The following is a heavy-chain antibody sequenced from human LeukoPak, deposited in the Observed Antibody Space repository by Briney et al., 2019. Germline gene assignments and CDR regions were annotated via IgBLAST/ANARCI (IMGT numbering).Heavy chain of an antibody. Sequence: SETLSLTCTVSGGSISSGGYYWSWIRQHPGKGLEWIGYIYYSGSTYYNPSLKSRVTISVGTSKNQFSLKLSSVTAADTAVYYCASGYCSSTSCLDYWGQGTLVTVSS. CDR2: IYYSGST. D-gene: IGHD2-2*01. J-gene: IGHJ4*02. CDR1: GGSISSGGYY. CDR3: ASGYCSSTSCLDY. V-gene: IGHV4-31*03.